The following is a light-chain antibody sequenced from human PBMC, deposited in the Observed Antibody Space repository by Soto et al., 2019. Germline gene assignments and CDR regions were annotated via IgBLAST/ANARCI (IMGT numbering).Light chain of an antibody. CDR2: GAS. CDR1: QSVSSNY. V-gene: IGKV3-20*01. Sequence: EIVLTQAPGTLSLSPGERATLSCRASQSVSSNYLAWYKQKPGQAPMLLISGASTRATGIPDRFSGSGSGTDFALTISRLEPEDFAVYYCQQYGSSPLTFGGGTKVELK. J-gene: IGKJ4*01. CDR3: QQYGSSPLT.